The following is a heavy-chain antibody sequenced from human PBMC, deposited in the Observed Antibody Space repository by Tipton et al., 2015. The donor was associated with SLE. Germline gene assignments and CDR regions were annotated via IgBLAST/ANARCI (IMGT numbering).Heavy chain of an antibody. V-gene: IGHV3-23*01. Sequence: SLRLSCAASGFTFSSYAMTWVRQAPGKGLAWVSTITSGGSTYYADSVKGRFTISRDNSNNTLYLQMNSLRVEDTAVYYCARGRGDSSGWFDDAFDVWGQGTLVTVSS. CDR3: ARGRGDSSGWFDDAFDV. CDR2: ITSGGST. J-gene: IGHJ3*01. CDR1: GFTFSSYA. D-gene: IGHD6-19*01.